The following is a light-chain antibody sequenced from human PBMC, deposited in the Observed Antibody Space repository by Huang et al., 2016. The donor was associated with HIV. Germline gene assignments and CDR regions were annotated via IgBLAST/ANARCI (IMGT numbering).Light chain of an antibody. CDR1: QSVSSD. CDR2: DAS. CDR3: QQRSTWLT. J-gene: IGKJ4*01. V-gene: IGKV3-11*01. Sequence: EIVLTQSPATLSLSPGERATFSGSASQSVSSDLAWFQQKPGQAPRLLIYDASNRATGIPARFSGSGSGTDFTLTISSLEPEDFAVYYCQQRSTWLTFGGGTEVEIK.